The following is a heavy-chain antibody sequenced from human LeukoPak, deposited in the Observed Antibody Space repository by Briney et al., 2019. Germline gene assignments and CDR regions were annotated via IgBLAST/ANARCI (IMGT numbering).Heavy chain of an antibody. D-gene: IGHD6-13*01. CDR1: GFTFSGYW. CDR2: INTDGSDI. Sequence: PGGSLRLSCAASGFTFSGYWMHWVRRAPGKGLVWVSRINTDGSDISYADSVKGRFTISRDNAKNTLYLQINSLTVEDTAVYYCARGESSPVYWGQGTLVTVSS. J-gene: IGHJ4*02. CDR3: ARGESSPVY. V-gene: IGHV3-74*01.